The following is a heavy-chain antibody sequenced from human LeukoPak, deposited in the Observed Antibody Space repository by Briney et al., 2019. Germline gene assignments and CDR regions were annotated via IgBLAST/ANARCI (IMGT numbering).Heavy chain of an antibody. Sequence: QPGGSLRLSCAASGFTFSSYWMHWVRQAPGKGLVWVSRINSDGSSTSYADSVKGRFTISRDNAKSTLYLQMNSLRAEDTAVYYCASGGTMVRGVIFYWGQGTLVAVSS. CDR2: INSDGSST. CDR1: GFTFSSYW. D-gene: IGHD3-10*01. V-gene: IGHV3-74*01. J-gene: IGHJ4*02. CDR3: ASGGTMVRGVIFY.